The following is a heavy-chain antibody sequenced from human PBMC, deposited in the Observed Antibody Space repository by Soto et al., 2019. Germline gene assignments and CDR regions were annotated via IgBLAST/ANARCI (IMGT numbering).Heavy chain of an antibody. CDR2: IIPIFGTA. J-gene: IGHJ6*02. D-gene: IGHD5-18*01. Sequence: SVKVSCKASGGTFSSYAISWVRQAPGQGLEWMGGIIPIFGTANYAQKFQGRVTITADESTSTAYMELSSLRSEDTAVYYCARHTANYYYGMDVRGQGTTVTVSS. CDR1: GGTFSSYA. CDR3: ARHTANYYYGMDV. V-gene: IGHV1-69*13.